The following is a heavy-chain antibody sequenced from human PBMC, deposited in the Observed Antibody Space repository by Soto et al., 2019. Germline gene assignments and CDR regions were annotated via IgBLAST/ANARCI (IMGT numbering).Heavy chain of an antibody. CDR3: AKDQARGVWFGELSDP. CDR1: GFTFSSYG. D-gene: IGHD3-10*01. CDR2: ISYDGSNK. V-gene: IGHV3-30*18. J-gene: IGHJ5*02. Sequence: GGSLRLSCAASGFTFSSYGMHWVRQAPGKGLEWVAVISYDGSNKYYADSVKGRFTISRDNSKNTLYLQMNSLRAEDTAVYYCAKDQARGVWFGELSDPWGQGTLVTVSS.